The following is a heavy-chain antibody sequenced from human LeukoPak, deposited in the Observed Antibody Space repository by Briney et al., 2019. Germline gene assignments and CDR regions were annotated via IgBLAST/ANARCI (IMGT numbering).Heavy chain of an antibody. CDR3: AKDCCSGASPYHMDV. CDR2: IRYDEIDK. Sequence: GGSLRLSCAVSGFTFSSYGMHWVRQAPGKGLEWVAFIRYDEIDKYYADSVKGRFTISRDNSKNTLYLQMNSLRIEDTAVYYCAKDCCSGASPYHMDVWGKGTTVTVSS. D-gene: IGHD2-15*01. V-gene: IGHV3-30*02. J-gene: IGHJ6*03. CDR1: GFTFSSYG.